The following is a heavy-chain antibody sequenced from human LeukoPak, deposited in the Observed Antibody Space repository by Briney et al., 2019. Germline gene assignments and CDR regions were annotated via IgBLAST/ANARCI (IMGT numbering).Heavy chain of an antibody. CDR2: INPNSGGT. D-gene: IGHD6-13*01. CDR1: GYTFTGYY. V-gene: IGHV1-2*02. Sequence: GASVKVSCKASGYTFTGYYMHWVRQAPGQGLEWMGWINPNSGGTNYAQKFQGRVTMTRDTSISTAYMELSRLRSDDTAVYYCARERSSWAPPDWYFDLWGRGTLVTVSS. J-gene: IGHJ2*01. CDR3: ARERSSWAPPDWYFDL.